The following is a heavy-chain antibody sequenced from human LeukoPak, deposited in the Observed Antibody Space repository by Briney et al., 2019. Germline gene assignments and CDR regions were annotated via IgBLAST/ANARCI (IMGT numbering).Heavy chain of an antibody. CDR1: EATGCSRRSA. Sequence: RTFSGTCPIPEATGCSRRSAWNGIRQSPSRSLERLGRTYFRSKWYNDYAESVKSRITINTDTSKNHFSLQLNSVTPEDTAVYYCARDRDDYGDYYFDYWGQGTLVTVSS. J-gene: IGHJ4*02. CDR3: ARDRDDYGDYYFDY. V-gene: IGHV6-1*01. D-gene: IGHD4-17*01. CDR2: TYFRSKWYN.